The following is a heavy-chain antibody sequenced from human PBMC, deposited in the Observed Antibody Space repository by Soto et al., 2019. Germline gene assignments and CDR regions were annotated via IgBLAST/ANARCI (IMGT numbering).Heavy chain of an antibody. J-gene: IGHJ4*02. V-gene: IGHV3-11*06. CDR3: GRTVHGVFPRAGD. Sequence: PGGSLRLSCAASGFTFSDYYLTWIRKDPGKGLEWLSYISGSSSYTNYADSVKGRFTISRDIAKTSLFLQMNSLRGEDTAVYYCGRTVHGVFPRAGDGGPRTLVDVSS. D-gene: IGHD4-17*01. CDR1: GFTFSDYY. CDR2: ISGSSSYT.